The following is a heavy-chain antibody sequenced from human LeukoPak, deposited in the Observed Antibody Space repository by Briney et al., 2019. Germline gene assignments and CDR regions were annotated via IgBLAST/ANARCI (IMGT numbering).Heavy chain of an antibody. D-gene: IGHD4-17*01. CDR2: INPNSGGT. CDR3: ARAATVRHYSMDV. J-gene: IGHJ6*03. V-gene: IGHV1-2*02. CDR1: GYTFTGYY. Sequence: GASVKVSCKASGYTFTGYYMHWVRQAPGQGLEWMGWINPNSGGTNYAQKFQGRVTMTRDMSTSTVYMELSSLRSEDTAVYYCARAATVRHYSMDVWGKGTTVTVSS.